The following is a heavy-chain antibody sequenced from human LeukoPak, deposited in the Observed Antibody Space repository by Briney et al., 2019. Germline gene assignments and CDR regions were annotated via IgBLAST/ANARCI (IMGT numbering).Heavy chain of an antibody. Sequence: PSETLSLTCAVYGESFSGYYWSWIRQPPGKGVEWLGEINHSGSTNYNPSLKSRVTISVDTSKNQFFLKLSSVTAADTAVYYCARMRQMATIGVYFDYWGQGTLVTVSS. CDR3: ARMRQMATIGVYFDY. D-gene: IGHD5-24*01. CDR2: INHSGST. CDR1: GESFSGYY. V-gene: IGHV4-34*01. J-gene: IGHJ4*02.